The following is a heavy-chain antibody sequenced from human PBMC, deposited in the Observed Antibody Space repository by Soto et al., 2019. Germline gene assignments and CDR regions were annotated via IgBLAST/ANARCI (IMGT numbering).Heavy chain of an antibody. D-gene: IGHD4-4*01. CDR1: GFTFSDYW. V-gene: IGHV3-74*01. Sequence: EGQLVESGGGSVQPGGSLRLSCAASGFTFSDYWMHWVRQVPGKGLVWVSCINGDGTTTRYADSVRGRFTISRDNAKKTLYVQMNSLRAEDTAVYYCARDPRNKGFDPWGQGTLVIVSS. J-gene: IGHJ5*02. CDR2: INGDGTTT. CDR3: ARDPRNKGFDP.